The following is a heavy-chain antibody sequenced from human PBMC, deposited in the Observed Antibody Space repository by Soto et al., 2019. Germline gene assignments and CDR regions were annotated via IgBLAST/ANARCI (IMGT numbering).Heavy chain of an antibody. CDR1: GFTFSSYG. CDR3: AKEQFDYGGNLYHYYGMDV. Sequence: PGGSLRLSCAASGFTFSSYGMHWVRQAPGKGLEWVAVISYDGSNKYYADSVKGRFTISRDNSKNTLYLQMNSLRAEDTAVYYCAKEQFDYGGNLYHYYGMDVWGQGTTVTVSS. CDR2: ISYDGSNK. J-gene: IGHJ6*02. D-gene: IGHD4-17*01. V-gene: IGHV3-30*18.